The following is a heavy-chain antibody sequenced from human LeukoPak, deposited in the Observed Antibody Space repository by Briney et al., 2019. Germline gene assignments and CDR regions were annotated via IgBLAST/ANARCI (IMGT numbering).Heavy chain of an antibody. D-gene: IGHD2/OR15-2a*01. Sequence: PGRSLRLSCAASGFPFSSYVMHWLRQAPGKGLEWVAVMWFDGGKIYYADSVKGRFTISRDNSKNTLYLQMNSLRAEDTAVYHCARDFTNIRGGGYFDNWGQGTLVTVSS. J-gene: IGHJ4*02. CDR1: GFPFSSYV. CDR2: MWFDGGKI. CDR3: ARDFTNIRGGGYFDN. V-gene: IGHV3-33*01.